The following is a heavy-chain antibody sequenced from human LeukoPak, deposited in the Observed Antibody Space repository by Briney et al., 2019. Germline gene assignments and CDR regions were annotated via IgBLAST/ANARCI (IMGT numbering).Heavy chain of an antibody. CDR3: ARELKVGNTGYYFDY. CDR1: GGSISSSSYY. CDR2: VYYSGST. J-gene: IGHJ4*02. Sequence: PSETLSLTCTVPGGSISSSSYYWGWIRQPPGTGLEWIGYVYYSGSTNYNPSLRSRVTISVDMSKTQFSLKLSSVTAADTAVYYCARELKVGNTGYYFDYWGQGTLVTVSS. V-gene: IGHV4-61*05. D-gene: IGHD1-7*01.